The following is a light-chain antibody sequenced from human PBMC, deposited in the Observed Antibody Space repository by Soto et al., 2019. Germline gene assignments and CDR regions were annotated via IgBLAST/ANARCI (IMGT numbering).Light chain of an antibody. CDR1: QSVSSY. CDR3: QQPSNWHPT. V-gene: IGKV3-11*01. Sequence: EIVLTQSPATLSLSPGERATLSCRASQSVSSYLAWYQQKPGQAPRLLIYDASNRATGIPARFSGSGSGTDFTLTISSLEPEDFAVYYCQQPSNWHPTFGQGTKV. CDR2: DAS. J-gene: IGKJ1*01.